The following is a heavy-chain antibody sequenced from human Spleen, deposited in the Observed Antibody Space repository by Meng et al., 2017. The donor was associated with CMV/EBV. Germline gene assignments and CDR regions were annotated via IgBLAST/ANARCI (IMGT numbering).Heavy chain of an antibody. Sequence: SGASLNNGHWWSWVRQPPGKGLGWIGEIFDSGITTYNPSLKSRLTISEDKSHNQFSLKLNSVTAADTAVYYCARAYCGGDCYSGFDYWGQGILVTVSS. J-gene: IGHJ4*02. CDR2: IFDSGIT. CDR1: GASLNNGHW. CDR3: ARAYCGGDCYSGFDY. V-gene: IGHV4-4*02. D-gene: IGHD2-21*01.